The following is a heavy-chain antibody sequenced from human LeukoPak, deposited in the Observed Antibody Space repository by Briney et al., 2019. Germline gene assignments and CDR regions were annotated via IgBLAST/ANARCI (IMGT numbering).Heavy chain of an antibody. CDR1: GYTFTGYY. CDR2: INPNSGGT. D-gene: IGHD3-10*01. J-gene: IGHJ4*02. V-gene: IGHV1-2*02. Sequence: GASVKVSCKASGYTFTGYYVHWVRQAPGQGLEWMGWINPNSGGTNYAQKFQGGVTMTRDTSISTAYMELSRLRSDDTAVYYCARVRGGVIDYWGQGTLVTVSS. CDR3: ARVRGGVIDY.